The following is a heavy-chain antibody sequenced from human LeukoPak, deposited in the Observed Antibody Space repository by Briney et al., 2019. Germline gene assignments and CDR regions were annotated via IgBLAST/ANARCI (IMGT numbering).Heavy chain of an antibody. V-gene: IGHV3-30*18. Sequence: PGGSLRLSCAASGFTFSSYGTHWVRQAPGKGLEWVAVISYDGSNKYYADSVEGRFTISRDNSKNTLYLQMNSLRAEDTAVYYCAKGKDFGFDPWGQGTLVTVSS. CDR2: ISYDGSNK. CDR1: GFTFSSYG. CDR3: AKGKDFGFDP. J-gene: IGHJ5*02.